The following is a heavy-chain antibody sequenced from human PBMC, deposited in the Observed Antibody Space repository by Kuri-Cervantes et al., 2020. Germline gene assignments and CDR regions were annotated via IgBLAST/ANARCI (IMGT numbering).Heavy chain of an antibody. CDR3: ARGVVTAMRGAFDI. V-gene: IGHV3-11*04. D-gene: IGHD2-21*02. Sequence: GESLKISCAASGFTFSDYYMSWIRQAPGKGLEWVSYISSSGSTIYYADSVKGRFTISRDNAKNSLYLQMNSLRAEDTAVYYCARGVVTAMRGAFDIWGQGTMVTVSS. CDR1: GFTFSDYY. CDR2: ISSSGSTI. J-gene: IGHJ3*02.